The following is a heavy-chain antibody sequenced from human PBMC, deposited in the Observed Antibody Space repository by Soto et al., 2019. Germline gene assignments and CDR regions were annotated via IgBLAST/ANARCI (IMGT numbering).Heavy chain of an antibody. V-gene: IGHV1-2*02. CDR3: ARDGSSGYYPAAFDI. CDR2: INPNSGGT. D-gene: IGHD3-22*01. J-gene: IGHJ3*02. CDR1: GYTFTGYY. Sequence: ASVKVSCKASGYTFTGYYMHWVRQAPGQGLEWMGWINPNSGGTNYAQKFQGRVTMTRDTSISTAYMELSRLRSDDTAVYYCARDGSSGYYPAAFDIWVQGTMVTVSS.